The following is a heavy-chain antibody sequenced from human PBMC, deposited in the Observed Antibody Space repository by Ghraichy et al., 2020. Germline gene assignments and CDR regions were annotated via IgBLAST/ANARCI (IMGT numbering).Heavy chain of an antibody. CDR1: GGSFSGYY. D-gene: IGHD6-13*01. J-gene: IGHJ6*02. V-gene: IGHV4-34*01. Sequence: SETLSLTCAVYGGSFSGYYWSWIRQPPGKGLEWIGEINHSGSTNYNPSLKSRVTISVDTSKNQFSLKLSSVTAADTAVYYCARGTPYSSSWYSAVFGVDVWGQGTTVTVSS. CDR2: INHSGST. CDR3: ARGTPYSSSWYSAVFGVDV.